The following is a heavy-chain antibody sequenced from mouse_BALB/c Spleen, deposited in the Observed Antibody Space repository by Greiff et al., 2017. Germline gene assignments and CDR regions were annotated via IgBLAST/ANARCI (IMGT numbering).Heavy chain of an antibody. D-gene: IGHD4-1*01. Sequence: EVKLQESGPELVKPGASVKISCKASGYTFTDYNMHWVKQSHGKSLEWIGYIYPYNGGTGYNQKFKSKATLTVDNSSSTAYMELRSLTSEDSAVYYCARNWDSYFDYWGQGTTLTVSS. CDR2: IYPYNGGT. J-gene: IGHJ2*01. V-gene: IGHV1S29*02. CDR1: GYTFTDYN. CDR3: ARNWDSYFDY.